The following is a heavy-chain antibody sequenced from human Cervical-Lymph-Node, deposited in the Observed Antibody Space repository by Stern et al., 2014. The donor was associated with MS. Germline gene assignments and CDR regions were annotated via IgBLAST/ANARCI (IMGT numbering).Heavy chain of an antibody. D-gene: IGHD3-22*01. Sequence: QVQLVESGPGLVKPSQTLSLTCTVSGGSIRSDDYYWTWIRQPPGKGLEWIGYISYSGHAYYTPSLRGRVTISVDTSKNQFSLKLTSVTAADTAVYFCARTDILLLDHWGQGKLVTVSS. V-gene: IGHV4-30-4*01. CDR3: ARTDILLLDH. CDR1: GGSIRSDDYY. J-gene: IGHJ5*02. CDR2: ISYSGHA.